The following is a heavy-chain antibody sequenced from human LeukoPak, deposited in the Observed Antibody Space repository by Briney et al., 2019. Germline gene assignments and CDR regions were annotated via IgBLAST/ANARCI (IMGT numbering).Heavy chain of an antibody. CDR3: ATLSGYTMTDFDY. Sequence: SVRVSCQASGYTFIGYFLHGVRQAPGQGLEGMGRINPKSGGTNNSQKFEGRVTMTRDTSISTAYMELSSLTSDDAAVYYCATLSGYTMTDFDYWGQGTLVTVSS. D-gene: IGHD4-17*01. CDR2: INPKSGGT. V-gene: IGHV1-2*02. J-gene: IGHJ4*02. CDR1: GYTFIGYF.